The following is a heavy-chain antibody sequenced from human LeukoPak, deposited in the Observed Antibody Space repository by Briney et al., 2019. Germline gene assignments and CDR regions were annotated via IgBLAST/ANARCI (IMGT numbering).Heavy chain of an antibody. D-gene: IGHD1-26*01. CDR2: ISSSGSTI. CDR3: ARDPTYYLRYGYFDS. CDR1: GFTFSDYY. J-gene: IGHJ4*02. V-gene: IGHV3-11*04. Sequence: GGSLRLSCAASGFTFSDYYMSWIRQAPGKGLEWVSYISSSGSTIYYADSVKGRFTISRDNANNVLYLQMNSLRAEDTAAYYCARDPTYYLRYGYFDSWGQGTLVTVSS.